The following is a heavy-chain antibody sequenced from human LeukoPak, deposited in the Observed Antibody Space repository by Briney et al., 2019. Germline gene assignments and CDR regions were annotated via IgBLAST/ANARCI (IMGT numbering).Heavy chain of an antibody. CDR1: GGTFSSYA. CDR3: ARDLSGHIVAVTASYAFDI. CDR2: IIPILGIA. V-gene: IGHV1-69*04. D-gene: IGHD2-21*02. J-gene: IGHJ3*02. Sequence: SVTVSCKASGGTFSSYAISWVRQAPGQGLEWMGRIIPILGIANYAQKFQGRVTITADKSTSTAYMELSSLRSEDTAVYYCARDLSGHIVAVTASYAFDIWGQGTMVTVSS.